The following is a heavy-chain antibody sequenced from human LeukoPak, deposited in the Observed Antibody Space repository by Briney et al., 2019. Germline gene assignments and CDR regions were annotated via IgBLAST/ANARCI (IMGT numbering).Heavy chain of an antibody. CDR3: ARRAYSSGWYWFDP. CDR2: IYYSGST. Sequence: SETLSLTCAVYGGSFSSYYWSWIRQPPGKGLEWIGYIYYSGSTNYNPSLKSRVTISVDTSKNQFSLKLSSVTAADTAVYYCARRAYSSGWYWFDPWGQGTLVTVSS. J-gene: IGHJ5*02. CDR1: GGSFSSYY. D-gene: IGHD6-19*01. V-gene: IGHV4-59*08.